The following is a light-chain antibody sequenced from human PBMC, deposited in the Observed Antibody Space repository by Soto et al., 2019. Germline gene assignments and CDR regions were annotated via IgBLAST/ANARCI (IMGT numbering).Light chain of an antibody. CDR1: SSDVGSYTL. CDR2: EGT. V-gene: IGLV2-23*01. CDR3: CSYAGIYTLV. Sequence: QSALTQPASVSGSPGQSITISCTGTSSDVGSYTLVSWYQQNPGKAPKLIIYEGTKRPSGVSNRFSGSKSGNTASLTISGLQAEDEADYYCCSYAGIYTLVFGGGTKLTVL. J-gene: IGLJ2*01.